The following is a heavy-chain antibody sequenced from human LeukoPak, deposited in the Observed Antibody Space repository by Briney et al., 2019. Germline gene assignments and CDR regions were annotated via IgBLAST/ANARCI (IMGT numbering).Heavy chain of an antibody. CDR3: ARDRAGPGDY. D-gene: IGHD1-1*01. CDR1: GFTFSRYW. Sequence: GGSLRLSCVASGFTFSRYWMHWVRQAPGKGLVWVSRINSDGSTIYADSVKGRFTISRDDAKNTLYLQMNSPTADDTAVYYCARDRAGPGDYWGQGTLVTVSS. J-gene: IGHJ4*02. V-gene: IGHV3-74*01. CDR2: INSDGST.